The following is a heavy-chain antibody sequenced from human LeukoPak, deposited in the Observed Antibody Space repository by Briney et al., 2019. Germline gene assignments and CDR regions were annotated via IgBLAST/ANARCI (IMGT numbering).Heavy chain of an antibody. J-gene: IGHJ6*03. CDR3: ARDSEGWASAYYYYYMDV. D-gene: IGHD3-16*01. V-gene: IGHV4-4*07. CDR2: INSRGSI. Sequence: SETLSLTCTVSGGSISSDYWSWIRQPARKGLDWIGRINSRGSIKYNPSLKSRVTMSVDTSKNQFSLRLTSVTAADTAVYYCARDSEGWASAYYYYYMDVWGKGTTVTVSS. CDR1: GGSISSDY.